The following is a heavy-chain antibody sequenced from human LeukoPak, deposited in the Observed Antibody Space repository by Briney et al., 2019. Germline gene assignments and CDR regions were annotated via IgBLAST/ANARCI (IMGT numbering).Heavy chain of an antibody. Sequence: PSETLSLTCTVSGGSISSSSYYWGWIRQPPGKGLERIGSIYYSGSTYHNPSLKSRVTISVDTSKNQFSLKLCSVTAADTAVYYCARHRYYTSYYFDYWGQGTLVTVSS. CDR2: IYYSGST. CDR1: GGSISSSSYY. J-gene: IGHJ4*02. D-gene: IGHD2/OR15-2a*01. V-gene: IGHV4-39*01. CDR3: ARHRYYTSYYFDY.